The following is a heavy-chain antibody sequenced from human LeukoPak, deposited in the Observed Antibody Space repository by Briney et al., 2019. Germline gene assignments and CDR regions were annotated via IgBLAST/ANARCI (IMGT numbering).Heavy chain of an antibody. CDR1: GFTFSNYA. D-gene: IGHD3-9*01. CDR3: AKSTGRYFGLLDDLGY. Sequence: PGRSLRLSCAASGFTFSNYAMHWVRQAPGKGLEWVAAISYDGSNQYYGDSVKGRFTISRDTSKYTVYLQMNSLGAEDTALYYCAKSTGRYFGLLDDLGYWGQGTLVSVSS. CDR2: ISYDGSNQ. J-gene: IGHJ4*02. V-gene: IGHV3-30*18.